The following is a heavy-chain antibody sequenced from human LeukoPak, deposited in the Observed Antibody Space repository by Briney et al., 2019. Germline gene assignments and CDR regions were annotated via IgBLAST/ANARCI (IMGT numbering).Heavy chain of an antibody. Sequence: SETLSLTCTVSGGSISSYYRSWIRQPPGKGLEWIGYIYYSGSTNYNPSLKSRVTISVDTSKNQFSLKLSSVTAADTAVYYCARADYYDSSGYPFDYWGQGTLVTVSS. CDR1: GGSISSYY. D-gene: IGHD3-22*01. V-gene: IGHV4-59*01. CDR2: IYYSGST. CDR3: ARADYYDSSGYPFDY. J-gene: IGHJ4*02.